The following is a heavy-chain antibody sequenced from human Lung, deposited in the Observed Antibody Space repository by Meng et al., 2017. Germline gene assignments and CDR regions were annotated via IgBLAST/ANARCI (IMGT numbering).Heavy chain of an antibody. J-gene: IGHJ4*02. CDR2: INHSGRT. D-gene: IGHD4-11*01. V-gene: IGHV4-34*02. CDR1: GASFSDYS. CDR3: ARGPTTMAHDFDY. Sequence: QLQHVVTRIFTPAVTLSRHCVVAGASFSDYSWRWIRQPAGKWLHWIGEINHSGRTNYNPSLESRATISVDTSQNNLSLKLSSVTAADSAVYYCARGPTTMAHDFDYWGQGTLVTVSS.